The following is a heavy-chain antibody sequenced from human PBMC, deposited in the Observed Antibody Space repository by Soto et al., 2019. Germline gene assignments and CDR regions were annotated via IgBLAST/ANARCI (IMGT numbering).Heavy chain of an antibody. CDR1: GGTFSSYA. Sequence: VKVSCKASGGTFSSYAISWVRQAPGQGLEWMGGIIPIFGTANYAQKFQGRVTITADESTSTAYMELSSLRSEDTAVYYCANALVVVITTTPYYYYGMDVWGQGTTVTVSS. CDR3: ANALVVVITTTPYYYYGMDV. D-gene: IGHD3-22*01. CDR2: IIPIFGTA. V-gene: IGHV1-69*13. J-gene: IGHJ6*02.